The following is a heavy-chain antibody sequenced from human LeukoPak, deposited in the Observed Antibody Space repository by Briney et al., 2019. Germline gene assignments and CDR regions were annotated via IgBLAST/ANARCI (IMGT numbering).Heavy chain of an antibody. CDR1: GFTFSSYW. J-gene: IGHJ4*02. D-gene: IGHD1-26*01. V-gene: IGHV3-74*01. Sequence: GGSLRLSCAASGFTFSSYWMHWVRQAPGKGLVWVSRINGDESNTRYADSVKGRFTISRDNAKNTLYLQMNSLRAEDTAVYYCARGMVGATYFDYWGQGTLVTVSS. CDR2: INGDESNT. CDR3: ARGMVGATYFDY.